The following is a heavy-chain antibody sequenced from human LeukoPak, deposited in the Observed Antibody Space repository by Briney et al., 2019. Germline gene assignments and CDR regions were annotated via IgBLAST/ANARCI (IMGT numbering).Heavy chain of an antibody. J-gene: IGHJ4*02. D-gene: IGHD5-12*01. CDR2: ISGSGGST. CDR1: GFTFSSYA. CDR3: AKDPYSGYDLPFDY. V-gene: IGHV3-23*01. Sequence: GGSLRLSCAASGFTFSSYAMSWVRQAPGKGLEWVSAISGSGGSTYYADSVKGRFTISRDNSKNTLYLQMDSLRAEDTAVYYCAKDPYSGYDLPFDYWGQGTLVTVSS.